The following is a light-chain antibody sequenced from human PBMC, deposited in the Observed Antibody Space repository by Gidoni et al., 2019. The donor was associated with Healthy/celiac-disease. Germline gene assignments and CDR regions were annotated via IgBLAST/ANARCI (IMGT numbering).Light chain of an antibody. CDR3: QSYDSSLSGLVV. V-gene: IGLV1-40*01. CDR1: SSQ. CDR2: GNS. Sequence: QSVLTPPPSVSEAPGQRVTISCTGSSSQLLIYGNSNRPSAVPDRFSGSKSGTSASLAITGLQAEDEADYYCQSYDSSLSGLVVFGGGTKLTVL. J-gene: IGLJ2*01.